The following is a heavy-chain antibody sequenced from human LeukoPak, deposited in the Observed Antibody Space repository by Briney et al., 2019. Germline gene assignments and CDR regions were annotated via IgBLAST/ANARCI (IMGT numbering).Heavy chain of an antibody. V-gene: IGHV1-69*04. Sequence: SVKVSCKASGGTFSSYTISWVRQAPGQGLEWMGRIIPILGIANYAQKLQGRVTITADKSTSTAYMELSSLRSEDTAVYYCARDGGIAALSYYYYMDVWGKGTTVTVSS. J-gene: IGHJ6*03. CDR1: GGTFSSYT. CDR2: IIPILGIA. CDR3: ARDGGIAALSYYYYMDV. D-gene: IGHD6-6*01.